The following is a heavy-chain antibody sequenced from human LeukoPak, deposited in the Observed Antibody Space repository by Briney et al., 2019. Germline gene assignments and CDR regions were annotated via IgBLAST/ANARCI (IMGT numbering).Heavy chain of an antibody. Sequence: PGGSLRLSCAASGFTFSSYSMNWVRQAPGKGLEWVSYISSTSSSIHYADSVKGRFTISRDNAKNSLYLQMNSLRAEDTAVYYCARSAVAGNYYYYGMDVWGQGTTVTVSS. V-gene: IGHV3-21*05. J-gene: IGHJ6*02. D-gene: IGHD6-19*01. CDR2: ISSTSSSI. CDR1: GFTFSSYS. CDR3: ARSAVAGNYYYYGMDV.